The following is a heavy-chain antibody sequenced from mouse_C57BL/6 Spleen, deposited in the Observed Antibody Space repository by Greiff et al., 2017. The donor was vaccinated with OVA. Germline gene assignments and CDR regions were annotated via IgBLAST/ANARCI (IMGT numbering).Heavy chain of an antibody. Sequence: EVKLMESGPGLVKPSQSLSLTCSVTGYSITSGYYWNWIRQFPGNKLEWMGYISYDGSNNYNPSLKNRISITRDTSKNQFFLKLNSVTTEDTATYYCARGGNSNYGGFAYWGQGTLVTVSA. CDR2: ISYDGSN. CDR1: GYSITSGYY. D-gene: IGHD2-5*01. J-gene: IGHJ3*01. V-gene: IGHV3-6*01. CDR3: ARGGNSNYGGFAY.